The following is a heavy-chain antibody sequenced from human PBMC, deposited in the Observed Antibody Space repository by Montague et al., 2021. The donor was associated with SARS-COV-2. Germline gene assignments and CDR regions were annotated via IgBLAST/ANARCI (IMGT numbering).Heavy chain of an antibody. Sequence: SETLSLTCTVSGGSISSSSYYWGWIRQPPGKGLEWIGCIYYSGSTYYNPSLKIRVTISVYTSKNQFSLKLSSVTAADTAVYYCARFPTSYYYDSKAAPATPDAFDIWGQGTMVTVSS. V-gene: IGHV4-39*01. J-gene: IGHJ3*02. CDR2: IYYSGST. CDR1: GGSISSSSYY. CDR3: ARFPTSYYYDSKAAPATPDAFDI. D-gene: IGHD3-22*01.